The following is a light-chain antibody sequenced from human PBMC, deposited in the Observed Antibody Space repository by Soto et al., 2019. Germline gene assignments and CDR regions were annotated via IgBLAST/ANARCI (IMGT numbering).Light chain of an antibody. CDR3: QQYNDWPPVYT. CDR1: QSVRTN. Sequence: EIVMTQSPATLSVSPGERATLSCRASQSVRTNLAWYQQKPGQAPRRLIYGASTRATGVPARFSGSGSGTEFTLTISSLQSEEFAIYFCQQYNDWPPVYTFGQGTKLEIK. V-gene: IGKV3-15*01. J-gene: IGKJ2*01. CDR2: GAS.